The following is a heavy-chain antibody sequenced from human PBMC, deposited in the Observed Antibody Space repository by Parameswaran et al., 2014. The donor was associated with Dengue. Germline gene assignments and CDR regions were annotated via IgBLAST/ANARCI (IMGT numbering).Heavy chain of an antibody. J-gene: IGHJ6*02. CDR3: AKGPEVGVVVPATHHYYYYGMDV. D-gene: IGHD2-2*01. V-gene: IGHV3-23*01. CDR2: ISGSGGST. Sequence: WIRQPPGKGLEWVSAISGSGGSTYYADSVKGRFTISRDNSKNTLYLQMNSLRAEDTAVYYCAKGPEVGVVVPATHHYYYYGMDVWGQGTTVTVSS.